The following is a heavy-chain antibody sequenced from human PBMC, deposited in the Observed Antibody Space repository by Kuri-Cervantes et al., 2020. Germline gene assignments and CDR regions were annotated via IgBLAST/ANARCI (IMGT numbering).Heavy chain of an antibody. CDR1: GISISGHW. V-gene: IGHV3-7*01. D-gene: IGHD6-6*01. Sequence: GESLKISCAASGISISGHWMSWVRQAPGKGLEWVANIKQDGSEKRYVDSVKGRFTISRDNAQNSLFLQVNSLRADDTAVYYCTTYYSSSGPNDYWGQGTLVTVSS. CDR2: IKQDGSEK. CDR3: TTYYSSSGPNDY. J-gene: IGHJ4*02.